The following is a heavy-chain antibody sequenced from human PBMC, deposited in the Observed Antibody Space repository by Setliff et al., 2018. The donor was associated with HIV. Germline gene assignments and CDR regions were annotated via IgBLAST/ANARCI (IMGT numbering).Heavy chain of an antibody. CDR3: TRRRGPMVRGVDPSPSYYFDY. CDR2: IYYNGNA. V-gene: IGHV4-30-2*01. Sequence: SETLSLTCAVSGGSMRSSGYSWTWIRQAPGKGLEWVGYIYYNGNAYYNPSLKSRVTISVDRSKNQFSLKLSSVTAGDTAVYYCTRRRGPMVRGVDPSPSYYFDYWGQGTLVTVSS. CDR1: GGSMRSSGYS. J-gene: IGHJ4*02. D-gene: IGHD3-10*01.